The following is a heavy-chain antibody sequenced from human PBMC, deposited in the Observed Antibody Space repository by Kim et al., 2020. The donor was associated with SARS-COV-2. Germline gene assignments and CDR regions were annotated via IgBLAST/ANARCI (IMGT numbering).Heavy chain of an antibody. CDR1: GFTFSSYW. CDR2: INTDGSNI. Sequence: GGSLRLSCAVSGFTFSSYWMHWVRQAPGKGLVWVSRINTDGSNIAYADSVKGRFTISRDNAKNTLYLQMNSLRAEDTAVYYCARNLASLAVWGQGTTVIV. J-gene: IGHJ6*02. V-gene: IGHV3-74*03. CDR3: ARNLASLAV.